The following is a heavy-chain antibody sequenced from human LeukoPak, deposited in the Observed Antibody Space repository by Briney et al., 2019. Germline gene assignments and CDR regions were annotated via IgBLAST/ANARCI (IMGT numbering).Heavy chain of an antibody. D-gene: IGHD2-2*02. J-gene: IGHJ5*02. CDR1: GFIFSNHI. V-gene: IGHV3-48*04. CDR2: IGRSGSTI. Sequence: GGSLRLSCAASGFIFSNHIMNWVRQAPGKGLEWVPYIGRSGSTIYYADSVKGRFTISRDNAKNSLYLQMNSLRAEDTAVYYCARALYSFGPNNWFDPWGQGTLVIVSS. CDR3: ARALYSFGPNNWFDP.